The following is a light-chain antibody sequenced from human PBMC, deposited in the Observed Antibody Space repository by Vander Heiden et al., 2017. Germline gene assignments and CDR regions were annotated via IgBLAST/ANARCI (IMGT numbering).Light chain of an antibody. Sequence: QSALTQPPSASGSPGHPVPISSPGTTSDVGGYSRVSWYHQHPGKAPNLIIDDVTNRPSVVPDRFSGSKSGNTASLTVSGLQAEDEDDYYCSSYAGNNRVFGTGTKVTVL. J-gene: IGLJ1*01. CDR2: DVT. CDR3: SSYAGNNRV. CDR1: TSDVGGYSR. V-gene: IGLV2-8*01.